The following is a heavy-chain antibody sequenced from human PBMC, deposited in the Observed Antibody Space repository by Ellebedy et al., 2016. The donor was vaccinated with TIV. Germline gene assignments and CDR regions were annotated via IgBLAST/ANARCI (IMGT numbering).Heavy chain of an antibody. Sequence: GESLKISCAASGFTFSSYSMNWVRQAPGKGLEWVSSISSSSSYIYYADSVKGRFTISRDNAKNSLYLQMNSLRAEDTAVYYCARVPDSIYYYYYGMDVWGQGTTVTVSS. CDR1: GFTFSSYS. CDR3: ARVPDSIYYYYYGMDV. V-gene: IGHV3-21*01. D-gene: IGHD2-15*01. CDR2: ISSSSSYI. J-gene: IGHJ6*02.